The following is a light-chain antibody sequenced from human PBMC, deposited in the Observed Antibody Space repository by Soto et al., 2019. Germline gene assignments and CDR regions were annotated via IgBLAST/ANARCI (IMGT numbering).Light chain of an antibody. V-gene: IGLV2-8*01. CDR1: SSDVGGYNY. Sequence: QSALTQPPSASGSPGQSVTISCTGTSSDVGGYNYVSWYQQHPGKAPKLMIYDVSKRPSRVPDRFSGSKSGNTASLTVSGLQAEDEADYYCSAYAGSNRVIFGGGTKLTVL. J-gene: IGLJ2*01. CDR3: SAYAGSNRVI. CDR2: DVS.